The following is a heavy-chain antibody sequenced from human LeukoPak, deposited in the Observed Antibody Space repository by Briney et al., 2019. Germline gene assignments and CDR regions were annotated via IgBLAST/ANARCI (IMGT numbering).Heavy chain of an antibody. CDR1: GYTLTELS. CDR2: FDPEDGET. CDR3: ATVYDSSDAFDI. V-gene: IGHV1-24*01. Sequence: GASVKVSCKVSGYTLTELSMHWVRQAPGNGLEWMGGFDPEDGETIYAQKFQGRVTMTEDTSTDTAYMELSSLRSEDTAVYYCATVYDSSDAFDIWGQGTMVTVSS. D-gene: IGHD3-22*01. J-gene: IGHJ3*02.